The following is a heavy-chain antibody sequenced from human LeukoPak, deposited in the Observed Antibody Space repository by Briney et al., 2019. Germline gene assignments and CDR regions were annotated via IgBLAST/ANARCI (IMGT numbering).Heavy chain of an antibody. CDR3: ARSPTGFGELDDAFDI. J-gene: IGHJ3*02. D-gene: IGHD3-10*01. CDR1: GGSISSSSYY. Sequence: PSETLSLTCTVSGGSISSSSYYWGWIRQPPGKGLEWIGSIYYSGSTYYNPSLKSRVTISVDTSKNQFSLKLSSVTAADTAVYYCARSPTGFGELDDAFDIWGQGIMVTVSS. V-gene: IGHV4-39*07. CDR2: IYYSGST.